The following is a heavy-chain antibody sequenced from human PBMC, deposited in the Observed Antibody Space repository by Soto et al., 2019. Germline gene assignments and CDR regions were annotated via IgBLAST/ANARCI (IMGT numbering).Heavy chain of an antibody. J-gene: IGHJ6*02. CDR1: GFSLSTSGVG. CDR2: IYWDDDK. V-gene: IGHV2-5*02. Sequence: SGPTLVNPTQTLTLTCTFSGFSLSTSGVGVGWIRQPPGKALEWPALIYWDDDKRYSPSLRSRLTINKDTSKNQVVLTMTNMDPVDTATYYCIQSRCGGDCLQSYASHYYYGMDVRGQGTTVTVSS. CDR3: IQSRCGGDCLQSYASHYYYGMDV. D-gene: IGHD2-21*02.